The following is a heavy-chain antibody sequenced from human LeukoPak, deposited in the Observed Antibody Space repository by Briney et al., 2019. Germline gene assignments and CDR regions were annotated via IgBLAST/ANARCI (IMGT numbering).Heavy chain of an antibody. CDR2: ITTYNGNT. D-gene: IGHD3-10*01. V-gene: IGHV1-18*01. CDR3: ARDVRRIMVRGVIGGGYFDY. J-gene: IGHJ4*02. CDR1: GYTFTSYG. Sequence: ASVKVSCKASGYTFTSYGISWVRQAPGQGLEWMGWITTYNGNTNYAQKLQGRVTMTTDTSTSTAYMDLRGLRSDDTAAYYCARDVRRIMVRGVIGGGYFDYWGQGTLVTVSS.